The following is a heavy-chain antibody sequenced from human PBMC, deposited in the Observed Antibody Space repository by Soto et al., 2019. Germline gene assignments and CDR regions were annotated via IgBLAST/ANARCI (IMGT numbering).Heavy chain of an antibody. CDR2: ISGSGDDT. V-gene: IGHV3-23*01. J-gene: IGHJ2*01. CDR1: GFPFNTYA. CDR3: AKGGTTGTTKSHFWYFDL. D-gene: IGHD1-1*01. Sequence: QRLSCAASGFPFNTYAMNWVRQAPGKGLEWVSVISGSGDDTYYADTVKGRFTISRDNSKNTLLLQMDSLRPEDTAIYYCAKGGTTGTTKSHFWYFDLWGRGTLVTVSS.